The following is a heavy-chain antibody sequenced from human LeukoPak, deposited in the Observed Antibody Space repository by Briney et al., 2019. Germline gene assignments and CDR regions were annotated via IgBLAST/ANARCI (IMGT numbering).Heavy chain of an antibody. CDR2: ISAYNGNT. V-gene: IGHV1-18*01. J-gene: IGHJ4*02. Sequence: ASVKVSCKASGGTFSSYAISWVRQAPGQGLEWMGWISAYNGNTNYAQKLQGRVTMTTDTSTSTAYMELRSLRSDDTAVYYCARDTELWFGEPTSSIDYWGQGTLVTVSS. CDR1: GGTFSSYA. D-gene: IGHD3-10*01. CDR3: ARDTELWFGEPTSSIDY.